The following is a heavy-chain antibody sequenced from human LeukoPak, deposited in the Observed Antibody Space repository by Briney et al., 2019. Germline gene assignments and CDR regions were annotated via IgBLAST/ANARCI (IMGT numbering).Heavy chain of an antibody. CDR3: AREGSSGYPGDY. J-gene: IGHJ4*02. V-gene: IGHV3-21*01. CDR2: ISSSSSYI. Sequence: GGSLRLSCAASGFTFSSYSMNWVRQAPGKGLEWVSSISSSSSYIYYAGSVKGRFTISRDNAKNSLYLQMNSLRAEDTAVYYCAREGSSGYPGDYWGQGTLVTVSS. D-gene: IGHD3-22*01. CDR1: GFTFSSYS.